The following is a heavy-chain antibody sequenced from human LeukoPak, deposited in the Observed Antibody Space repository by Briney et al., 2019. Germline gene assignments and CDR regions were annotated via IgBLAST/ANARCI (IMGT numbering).Heavy chain of an antibody. CDR2: INQDGSKK. J-gene: IGHJ4*02. D-gene: IGHD2-21*02. CDR3: AKWGPYCVGDYCPALDS. Sequence: GRSLRLSCAASGLTFSSYGMHWVRQAPGKGLEWVANINQDGSKKRYADSMKGRFTISRDNAKESLYLQLNSLRAEDTAVYYCAKWGPYCVGDYCPALDSWGPGTLVTVSS. V-gene: IGHV3-7*01. CDR1: GLTFSSYG.